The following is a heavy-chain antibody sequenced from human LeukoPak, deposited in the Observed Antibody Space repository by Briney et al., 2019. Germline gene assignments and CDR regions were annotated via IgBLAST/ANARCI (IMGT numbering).Heavy chain of an antibody. D-gene: IGHD3-22*01. J-gene: IGHJ4*02. Sequence: PGGSLRLSCAASGFTFVSYWMSWVRQAPGKGLEWVASIWFDASNKYYADSVKGRFTISRDNSKNTLYLQMNSLRPEDTAVYYCAKVLSKGGGYYLTDYWGQGTLVTVSS. CDR2: IWFDASNK. V-gene: IGHV3-30*02. CDR1: GFTFVSYW. CDR3: AKVLSKGGGYYLTDY.